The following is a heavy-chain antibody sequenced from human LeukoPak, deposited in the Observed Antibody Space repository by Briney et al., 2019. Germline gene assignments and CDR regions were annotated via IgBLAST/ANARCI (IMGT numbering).Heavy chain of an antibody. V-gene: IGHV4-39*02. Sequence: SETLSLTCTVSGGSISSSSYYWGWIRQPPGKGLEWIGSIYYSGSTYYNPSLKSRVTISVDTSKNQFSPKLSSVTAADTAVYYCARDYYDSSLTYFDYWGQGTLVTVSS. D-gene: IGHD3-22*01. CDR2: IYYSGST. CDR1: GGSISSSSYY. CDR3: ARDYYDSSLTYFDY. J-gene: IGHJ4*02.